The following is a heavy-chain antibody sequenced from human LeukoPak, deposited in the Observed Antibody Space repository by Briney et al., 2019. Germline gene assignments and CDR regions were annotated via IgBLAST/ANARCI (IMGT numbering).Heavy chain of an antibody. V-gene: IGHV3-7*02. Sequence: PGGSLRLSCVASGFTFSDYWMSWVRQAPGKGVEWVSDIKEDGSEKYYVDSVKGRFTISRDNAKDSLYLQMNSLRVEDTAVYYCVCHVVLSVGYHYGLGVWGQGTTVTVSS. CDR2: IKEDGSEK. D-gene: IGHD2-21*01. J-gene: IGHJ6*01. CDR1: GFTFSDYW. CDR3: VCHVVLSVGYHYGLGV.